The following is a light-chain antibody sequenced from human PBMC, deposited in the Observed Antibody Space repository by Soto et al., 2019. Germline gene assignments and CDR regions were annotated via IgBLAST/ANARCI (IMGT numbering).Light chain of an antibody. CDR3: QQYYNTPRT. V-gene: IGKV4-1*01. CDR1: RGELYSSNNKNY. Sequence: DMMMTQSPESLAVSVGERITINWRWGRGELYSSNNKNYLAWYQQKPGQPPKKLIYWASTRESGVADRFSGGGSGTDFTLTISSLQAEDVAVYYCQQYYNTPRTFGQGTKVDIK. J-gene: IGKJ1*01. CDR2: WAS.